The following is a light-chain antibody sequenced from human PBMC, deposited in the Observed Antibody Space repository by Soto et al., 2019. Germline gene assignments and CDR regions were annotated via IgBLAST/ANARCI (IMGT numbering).Light chain of an antibody. V-gene: IGLV2-14*01. CDR3: CSYAGSTTRVQ. Sequence: QSALTQPASVSGSPGQSITISCTGTSSDVDTYKYVSWYQQHPGKAPKLMIYEVSYRPSGVSDRFSGSKSGNTASLTISGLQAEDAADYYCCSYAGSTTRVQFGGGTKVTVL. J-gene: IGLJ2*01. CDR1: SSDVDTYKY. CDR2: EVS.